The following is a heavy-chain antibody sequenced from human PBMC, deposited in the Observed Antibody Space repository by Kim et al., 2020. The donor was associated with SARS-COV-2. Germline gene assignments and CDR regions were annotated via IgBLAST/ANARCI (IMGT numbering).Heavy chain of an antibody. CDR2: IYSGGNT. Sequence: GGSLRLSCAASGFTVSSNYMSWVRQAPGKGLEWVSVIYSGGNTYHADTVKGRFTISRDNSKNTLYLQRNSLRAEDTAVYYCARARWGEGVDYWGQGTQVTVSS. D-gene: IGHD3-16*01. CDR1: GFTVSSNY. J-gene: IGHJ4*02. CDR3: ARARWGEGVDY. V-gene: IGHV3-53*01.